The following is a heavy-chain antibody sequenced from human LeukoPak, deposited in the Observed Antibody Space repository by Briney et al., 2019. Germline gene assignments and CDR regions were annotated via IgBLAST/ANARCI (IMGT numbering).Heavy chain of an antibody. CDR2: ISGDSGYI. J-gene: IGHJ4*02. V-gene: IGHV3-21*01. CDR3: ARIGSSWSFDY. CDR1: GFTFSIYN. Sequence: GGSLRLSCAASGFTFSIYNMNWVRQAPEKGLECVSSISGDSGYISYADSVRGRFTISRDNAMNSLYLQMNSLRVEDTAVYYCARIGSSWSFDYWGQGTRVTVSS. D-gene: IGHD6-13*01.